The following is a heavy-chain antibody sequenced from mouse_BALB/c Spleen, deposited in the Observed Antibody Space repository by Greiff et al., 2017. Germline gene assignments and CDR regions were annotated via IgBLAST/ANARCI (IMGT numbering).Heavy chain of an antibody. V-gene: IGHV5-17*02. CDR3: ARGIDGYYDYFDY. CDR1: GFTFSSFG. D-gene: IGHD2-3*01. Sequence: EVKLMESGGGLVKPGGSLKLSCAASGFTFSSFGMHWVRLAPEKGLEWVAYISSGSSTIYYADTVKGRFTISRDNPKNTLFLQMTSLRSEDTAMYYCARGIDGYYDYFDYWGQGTTLTVSS. J-gene: IGHJ2*01. CDR2: ISSGSSTI.